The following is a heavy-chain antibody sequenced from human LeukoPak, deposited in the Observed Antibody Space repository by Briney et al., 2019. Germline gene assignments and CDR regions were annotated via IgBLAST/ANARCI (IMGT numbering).Heavy chain of an antibody. Sequence: PGGSLRLSCAASGFTFSRYWMHWVRQAPGKGLVWVSRLNTDGSWTNYADSVKGRFTISRDNAKSTLYLQMNSLRVEDTAVYYCAKDLSGAHDYWGQGTVVTASS. V-gene: IGHV3-74*01. CDR1: GFTFSRYW. CDR2: LNTDGSWT. J-gene: IGHJ4*02. CDR3: AKDLSGAHDY. D-gene: IGHD2-15*01.